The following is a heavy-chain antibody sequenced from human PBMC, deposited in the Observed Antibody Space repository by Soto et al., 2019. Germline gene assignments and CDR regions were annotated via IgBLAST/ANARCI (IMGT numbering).Heavy chain of an antibody. CDR1: GYAFTSYG. Sequence: QVQLVQSGPEGKKPGASVRVSCMTSGYAFTSYGVNWVRQVPGQGLEWMGWIAPHSGRTTYLPKFQGRVTITADPSTNTAYMELTSLSSDDTGIYFCARAATGSYHSAYWGQGTVVTVSA. V-gene: IGHV1-18*04. CDR2: IAPHSGRT. D-gene: IGHD3-10*01. CDR3: ARAATGSYHSAY. J-gene: IGHJ4*02.